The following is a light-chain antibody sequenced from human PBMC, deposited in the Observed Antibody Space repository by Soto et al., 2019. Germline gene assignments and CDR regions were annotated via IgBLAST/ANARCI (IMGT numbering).Light chain of an antibody. V-gene: IGLV2-14*03. Sequence: QSVLTQPASVSGSPGQSITISCTGTSSDVGAYDYVSWYQQHPDKAPKLMIYEVSNRPSGVSNRFSGSKSVNTATLTISGLQADDEADSYCSSYTSSSTRVFGTGTKVTV. CDR1: SSDVGAYDY. CDR3: SSYTSSSTRV. J-gene: IGLJ1*01. CDR2: EVS.